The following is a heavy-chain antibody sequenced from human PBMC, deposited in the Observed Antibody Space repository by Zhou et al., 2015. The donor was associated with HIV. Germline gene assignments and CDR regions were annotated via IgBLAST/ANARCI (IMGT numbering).Heavy chain of an antibody. D-gene: IGHD3-10*01. CDR3: ARDAVRGAHFDY. V-gene: IGHV1-3*05. J-gene: IGHJ4*02. CDR1: GYTFTNYP. CDR2: INTRYGNT. Sequence: QVHLVQSGAEEKKPGASVKVSCQASGYTFTNYPMHWVRQDPGQRLEWMGWINTRYGNTKYSQKFQGRVTLTRDTSASTAYMELSRLRSDDTAVYYCARDAVRGAHFDYWGQGTLVTVSS.